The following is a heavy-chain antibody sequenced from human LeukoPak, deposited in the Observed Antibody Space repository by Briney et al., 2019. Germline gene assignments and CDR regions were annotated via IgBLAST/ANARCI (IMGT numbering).Heavy chain of an antibody. D-gene: IGHD2-2*01. Sequence: GGSLRLSCAASGFTFSSYSMNWARQAPGKGLEWVSSISSSRSYKYYADSLKGRFTISRDNAKNSLYLQMNSLTAEDTAVYYCARVLPAPVDYYYMDVWGKGTTVTVSS. CDR2: ISSSRSYK. V-gene: IGHV3-21*01. CDR3: ARVLPAPVDYYYMDV. CDR1: GFTFSSYS. J-gene: IGHJ6*03.